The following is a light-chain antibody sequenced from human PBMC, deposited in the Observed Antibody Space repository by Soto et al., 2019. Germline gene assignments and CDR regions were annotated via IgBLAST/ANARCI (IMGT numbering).Light chain of an antibody. CDR3: CSYVGIRNFV. CDR2: EVN. V-gene: IGLV2-23*02. Sequence: QSALTQPDSLSRSPGQSITISCTGSSSDIGGFDLVSWYQQHPGKAPKLLLYEVNKRPSGVSNRFSGSKSGDTASLTISGLQADDEAYYYCCSYVGIRNFVFGGGTKLTVL. CDR1: SSDIGGFDL. J-gene: IGLJ2*01.